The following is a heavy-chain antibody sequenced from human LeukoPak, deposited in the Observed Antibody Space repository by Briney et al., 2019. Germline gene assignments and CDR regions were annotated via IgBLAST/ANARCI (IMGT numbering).Heavy chain of an antibody. CDR3: AREAYGSGNYYSDY. J-gene: IGHJ4*02. Sequence: GGSLRLSCAASGFTFISYAMSWVRQTPGKGLEWISTISGSGARTYYADSVKGRFSISRDNSKDTLYLQMNSLRAEDTAMYYCAREAYGSGNYYSDYWGQGTLVTVSS. CDR2: ISGSGART. D-gene: IGHD3-10*01. V-gene: IGHV3-23*01. CDR1: GFTFISYA.